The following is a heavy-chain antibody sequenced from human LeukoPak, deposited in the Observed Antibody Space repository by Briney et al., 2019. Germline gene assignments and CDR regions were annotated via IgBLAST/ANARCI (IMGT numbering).Heavy chain of an antibody. Sequence: PSETLSLTCTVSGGSISGGSYYWSWIRQPAGKGLEWIGRIYTSGSTNYNPSLKSRVTISVDTSKNQFSLKLSSVTAADTAVYYCARDRIYYYDSSGYYLDYWGQGTLVTVSS. J-gene: IGHJ4*02. CDR3: ARDRIYYYDSSGYYLDY. V-gene: IGHV4-61*02. CDR2: IYTSGST. CDR1: GGSISGGSYY. D-gene: IGHD3-22*01.